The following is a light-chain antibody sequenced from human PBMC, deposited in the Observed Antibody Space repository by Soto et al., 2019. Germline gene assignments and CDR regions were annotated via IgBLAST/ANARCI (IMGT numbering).Light chain of an antibody. J-gene: IGKJ1*01. Sequence: DIQMTQSPSSLSASIGDRVTITCRASQSVSAYLNWYQQKPGKAPQLLIYRTSSLQSGVPSRFSGSGSGADFTLTISSLQPEDFATYYCPQTHSAPRTFGQGTKVEIK. V-gene: IGKV1-39*01. CDR1: QSVSAY. CDR2: RTS. CDR3: PQTHSAPRT.